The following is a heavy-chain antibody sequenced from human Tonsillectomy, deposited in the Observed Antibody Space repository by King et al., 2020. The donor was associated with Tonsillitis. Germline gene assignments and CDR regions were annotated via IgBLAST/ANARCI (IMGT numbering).Heavy chain of an antibody. J-gene: IGHJ4*02. V-gene: IGHV1-2*02. Sequence: QLVQYGAEVKKPGASVKVSCKASGYTLTGHYMHWVRQAPGQGLEWMGWINPNNGDTKYAQKFQGRVIMTRDTSISTVYMELSSLRSDDTALYYCARDNGDYLFDYWGQGTLVTVSS. D-gene: IGHD4-17*01. CDR1: GYTLTGHY. CDR2: INPNNGDT. CDR3: ARDNGDYLFDY.